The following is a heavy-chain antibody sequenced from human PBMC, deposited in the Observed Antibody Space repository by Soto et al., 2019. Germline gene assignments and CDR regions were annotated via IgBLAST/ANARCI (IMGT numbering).Heavy chain of an antibody. CDR3: AMKTYLNMVRGIEYQVDH. D-gene: IGHD3-10*01. J-gene: IGHJ4*02. CDR1: EFTFKTYA. Sequence: EVQLLESGRGLVQPGGSLSLSCTASEFTFKTYAMSWVRQAPGMGLEWVASITGNADNTYYADSVKGRFSISRDDSNNTLHLQMNSLRDEDTAVYYCAMKTYLNMVRGIEYQVDHWGQGTLVTVSS. CDR2: ITGNADNT. V-gene: IGHV3-23*01.